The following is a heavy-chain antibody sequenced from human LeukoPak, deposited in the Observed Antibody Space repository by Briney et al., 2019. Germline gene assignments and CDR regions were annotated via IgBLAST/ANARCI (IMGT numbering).Heavy chain of an antibody. Sequence: GGSLRLSCAVSGFFVSNYYMDWVRRAPGKGLDWVSVIFTAGSTYNADSVKGRFTISRDNFKNTLYLQMNSLRAEDTAVYYCARAGYLGTDAFDIWGQGTMVTVSS. CDR3: ARAGYLGTDAFDI. CDR1: GFFVSNYY. V-gene: IGHV3-53*01. CDR2: IFTAGST. J-gene: IGHJ3*02. D-gene: IGHD1-14*01.